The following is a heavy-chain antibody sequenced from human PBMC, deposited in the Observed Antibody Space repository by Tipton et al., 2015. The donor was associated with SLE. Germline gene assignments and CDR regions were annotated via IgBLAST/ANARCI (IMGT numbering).Heavy chain of an antibody. CDR2: IYWRST. V-gene: IGHV4-59*01. CDR1: GGSISGYY. Sequence: GLVKPSETLSLTCSVSGGSISGYYWSWIRQPPGKGLEWIGYIYWRSTNYNPSLEGRATISVDTSKNQFSLKLTSVTAADTAVYYCARAPAPSGYIFDYWGQGALVTVSS. CDR3: ARAPAPSGYIFDY. J-gene: IGHJ4*02. D-gene: IGHD5-12*01.